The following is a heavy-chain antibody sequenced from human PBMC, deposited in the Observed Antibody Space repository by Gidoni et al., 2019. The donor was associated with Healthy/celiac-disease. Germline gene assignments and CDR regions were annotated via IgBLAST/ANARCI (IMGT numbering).Heavy chain of an antibody. Sequence: QVQLVQSGAEVKKPGSSVKVSCKASGGTFSSYAISWVLQAPGQGLEWMGGIIPIFGTAHYAQKFQGRVTITADESTSTAYMELSSLRSEDTAVYYCARDRGDFLGDAFDIWGQGTMVTVSS. V-gene: IGHV1-69*01. D-gene: IGHD2-21*02. CDR2: IIPIFGTA. J-gene: IGHJ3*02. CDR3: ARDRGDFLGDAFDI. CDR1: GGTFSSYA.